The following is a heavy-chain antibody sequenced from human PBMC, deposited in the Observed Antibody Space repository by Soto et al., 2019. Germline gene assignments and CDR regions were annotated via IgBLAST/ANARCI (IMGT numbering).Heavy chain of an antibody. D-gene: IGHD3-9*01. CDR3: GRGPIGYDILTGWFSGYYGMDV. V-gene: IGHV1-18*01. J-gene: IGHJ6*02. CDR2: ISAYNGNT. CDR1: GYTFTSYG. Sequence: ASVKVSCKASGYTFTSYGISWVRRAPGQGLEWMGWISAYNGNTNYAQKLQGRVTMTTDTSTSTAYMELRSLRSDDTAVYYCGRGPIGYDILTGWFSGYYGMDVWGQGTTVTVSS.